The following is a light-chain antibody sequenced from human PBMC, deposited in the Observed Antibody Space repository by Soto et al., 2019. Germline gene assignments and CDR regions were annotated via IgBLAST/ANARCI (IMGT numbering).Light chain of an antibody. Sequence: EIVLTQSPGTLSLSPGERATLTCRASQSVSSSYLAWYQQKPGQAPRLLIYGASSRATGIPDRFSGSGSGIDFTITISRLEPEDFAVYYCQQYGSSPLFTFGPGTNVDIK. CDR3: QQYGSSPLFT. J-gene: IGKJ3*01. V-gene: IGKV3-20*01. CDR1: QSVSSSY. CDR2: GAS.